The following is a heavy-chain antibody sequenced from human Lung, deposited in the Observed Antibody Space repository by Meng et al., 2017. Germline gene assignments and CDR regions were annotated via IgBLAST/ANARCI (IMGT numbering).Heavy chain of an antibody. J-gene: IGHJ4*02. CDR1: GGSFSGYY. D-gene: IGHD6-19*01. V-gene: IGHV4-34*02. Sequence: QVQLQPWAAGLLKPSATLSLTCAVYGGSFSGYYWSSIRQPPGKVLEWIGEIIDSGSTNYNPSLKSRVTISVDTSKNQFSLRVTSVTAADRAVYYCVRRTYSSGWYFDYWGQGTLVTVSS. CDR3: VRRTYSSGWYFDY. CDR2: IIDSGST.